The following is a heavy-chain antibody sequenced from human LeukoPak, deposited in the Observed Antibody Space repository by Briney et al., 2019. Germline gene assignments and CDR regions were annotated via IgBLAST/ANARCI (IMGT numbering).Heavy chain of an antibody. V-gene: IGHV4-4*02. J-gene: IGHJ4*02. D-gene: IGHD1-7*01. CDR2: IYHSGST. CDR3: ARAGGWNYYYFDY. CDR1: GGSISSSNW. Sequence: PSGTLSLTCAVSGGSISSSNWWSWVRQPPGKGLEWIGEIYHSGSTNYNPSLKSRVTISVDKSKNQFSLKLSSVTAADTAVYYCARAGGWNYYYFDYWGQGTLVTVSS.